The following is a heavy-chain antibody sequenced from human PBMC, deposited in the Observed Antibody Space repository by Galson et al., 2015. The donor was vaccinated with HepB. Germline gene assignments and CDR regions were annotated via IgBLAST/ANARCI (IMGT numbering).Heavy chain of an antibody. CDR2: ISGSGGGT. CDR3: AKAPTFTIFGVVADY. D-gene: IGHD3-3*01. J-gene: IGHJ4*02. V-gene: IGHV3-23*01. Sequence: SLRLSCAASGFTFSSYAMSWVRQAPGKGLEWVSAISGSGGGTYYADSVKGRFTISRDNSKNTLYLRMNSLRAEDAAIYYCAKAPTFTIFGVVADYWGQGTLVTVSS. CDR1: GFTFSSYA.